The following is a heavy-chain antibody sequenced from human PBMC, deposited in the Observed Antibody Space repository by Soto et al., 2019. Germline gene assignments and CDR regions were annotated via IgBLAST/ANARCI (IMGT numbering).Heavy chain of an antibody. D-gene: IGHD4-17*01. CDR2: ISGSGGST. Sequence: EVQLLESGGGLVQPGGSLRLSCAASGFTFSSYAMSWVRQAPGKGLEWVSAISGSGGSTYYADSVKGRFTISRDNSKNTLYLQMNSLRAEDTSVYYCAKVRYGDYSFDYWGQGTLVTVSS. CDR3: AKVRYGDYSFDY. J-gene: IGHJ4*02. CDR1: GFTFSSYA. V-gene: IGHV3-23*01.